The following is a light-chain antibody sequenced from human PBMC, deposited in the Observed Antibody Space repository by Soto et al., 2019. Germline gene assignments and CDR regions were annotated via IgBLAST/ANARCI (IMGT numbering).Light chain of an antibody. CDR3: QQSYSTPEVT. CDR2: AAS. CDR1: QSISSY. Sequence: DIQMTQSPSSLSASVGDRVTITCRASQSISSYLNWYQQKPGTAPKLLIYAASSLQSGVPSRFSGSASGTDFTLTISSLQPDDVAPYYCQQSYSTPEVTCGPGTKVDIK. V-gene: IGKV1-39*01. J-gene: IGKJ3*01.